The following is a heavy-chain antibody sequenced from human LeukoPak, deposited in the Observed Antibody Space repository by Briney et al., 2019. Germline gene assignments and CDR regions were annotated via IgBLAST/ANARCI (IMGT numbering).Heavy chain of an antibody. J-gene: IGHJ4*02. CDR1: GYTFTTYA. D-gene: IGHD2-15*01. Sequence: VASVKVSCKASGYTFTTYAMHWVRQAPGQRLEWIGWINAGNGNTKYSQKFQARVTITRDTSASTAYMELSSLRSEDTAVYYCARDPIGSRWPYYFDYWGQGTLVTVSS. CDR2: INAGNGNT. V-gene: IGHV1-3*01. CDR3: ARDPIGSRWPYYFDY.